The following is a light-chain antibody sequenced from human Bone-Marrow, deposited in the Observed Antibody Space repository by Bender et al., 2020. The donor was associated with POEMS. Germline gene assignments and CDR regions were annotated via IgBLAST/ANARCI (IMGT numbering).Light chain of an antibody. CDR1: SSDVGAYNL. CDR2: EVR. V-gene: IGLV2-23*02. Sequence: QSVLTQPPSVSGTPGQSITISCTGASSDVGAYNLVSWYQQHPGKAPKLLIYEVRKRPSGVSNRFSGSKSDNTASLTISGLQAEDEADFYCCSYAGSRTWVLFGGGTKLTVL. CDR3: CSYAGSRTWVL. J-gene: IGLJ2*01.